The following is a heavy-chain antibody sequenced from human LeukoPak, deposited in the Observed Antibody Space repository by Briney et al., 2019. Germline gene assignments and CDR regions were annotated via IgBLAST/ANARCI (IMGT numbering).Heavy chain of an antibody. J-gene: IGHJ4*02. CDR1: GFTFSSYT. CDR2: ISSSTTTI. Sequence: PGGSLRLSCAASGFTFSSYTMNWVRQAPGKGLEWVSYISSSTTTIYYADSVKGRFTISRDNAKNSLYLQMNSLRVEDTAVYYCARGWELDYWGQGTLVTVSS. D-gene: IGHD4-23*01. V-gene: IGHV3-48*04. CDR3: ARGWELDY.